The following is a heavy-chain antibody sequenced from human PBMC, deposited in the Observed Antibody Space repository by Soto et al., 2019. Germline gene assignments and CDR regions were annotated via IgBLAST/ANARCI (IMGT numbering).Heavy chain of an antibody. J-gene: IGHJ4*01. CDR3: ARGHNSESRAYQYFDY. Sequence: PGGSLSLSCARSGFTFSDYYMTWVRQSPGKGLEWVSFISGSRNYTHYADSVKGRFTISRDNAKNSLYLQMDSLRVEDTAVYFCARGHNSESRAYQYFDYWGHGTRGTVSS. CDR1: GFTFSDYY. D-gene: IGHD3-16*01. CDR2: ISGSRNYT. V-gene: IGHV3-11*06.